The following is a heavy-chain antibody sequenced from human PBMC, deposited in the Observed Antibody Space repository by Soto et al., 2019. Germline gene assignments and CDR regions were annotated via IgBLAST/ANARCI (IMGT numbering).Heavy chain of an antibody. Sequence: PSETLSLTCTVSGGSISSGDYYWSWIRQPPGKGLEWIGYIYYSGSTYYNPSLKSRVTISVDTSKNQFSLKLSSVTAADTAVYYCARDHREWCSTSCYADLYYYYGMDVWGQGTTVTVSS. J-gene: IGHJ6*02. CDR1: GGSISSGDYY. CDR3: ARDHREWCSTSCYADLYYYYGMDV. V-gene: IGHV4-30-4*01. D-gene: IGHD2-2*01. CDR2: IYYSGST.